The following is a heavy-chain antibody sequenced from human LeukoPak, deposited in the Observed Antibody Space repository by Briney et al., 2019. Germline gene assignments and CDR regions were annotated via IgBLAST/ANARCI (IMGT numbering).Heavy chain of an antibody. V-gene: IGHV3-7*01. CDR3: ARPFGNGWFLRDY. D-gene: IGHD6-19*01. Sequence: GGSLRLSCAASGFTISGFFMTWVRQAPGKGLEWVANVKEDGSEKYYVDSVRGRFTISRDNAKNSLYLQMNNLRAEDTAVYYCARPFGNGWFLRDYWGRGTLVTVSS. CDR1: GFTISGFF. CDR2: VKEDGSEK. J-gene: IGHJ4*02.